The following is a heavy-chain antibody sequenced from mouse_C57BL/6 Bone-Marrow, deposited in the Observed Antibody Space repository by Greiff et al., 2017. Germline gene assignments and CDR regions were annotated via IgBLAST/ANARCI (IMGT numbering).Heavy chain of an antibody. CDR1: GYTFTDYY. CDR3: ARYWGFDY. Sequence: QVQLQQSGAELVRPGASVKLSCKASGYTFTDYYINWVKQRPGQGLEWIARIYPGSGNTYYNEKFKGKATLTAEKSSSTAYMQLSSLTSEDSAVYFCARYWGFDYWGQGTTLTVSS. CDR2: IYPGSGNT. V-gene: IGHV1-76*01. D-gene: IGHD4-1*01. J-gene: IGHJ2*01.